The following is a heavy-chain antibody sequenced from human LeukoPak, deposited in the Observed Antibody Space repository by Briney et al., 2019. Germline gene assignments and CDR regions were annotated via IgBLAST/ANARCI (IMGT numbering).Heavy chain of an antibody. CDR2: ISPNSGGT. CDR1: GYSFTGYY. V-gene: IGHV1-2*02. Sequence: ASVKVSCKASGYSFTGYYMHLVRQAPGQGLEGIGGISPNSGGTNYAQKFQGRVTMTRDTTISTAYMELSRLRSDHTAVYYCARGYSSVDYWGQATLVTVSS. D-gene: IGHD6-25*01. J-gene: IGHJ4*02. CDR3: ARGYSSVDY.